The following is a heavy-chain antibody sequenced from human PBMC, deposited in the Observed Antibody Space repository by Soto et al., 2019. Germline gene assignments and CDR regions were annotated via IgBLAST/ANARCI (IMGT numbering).Heavy chain of an antibody. CDR1: GFTFSSYE. CDR2: ISSSGSTI. D-gene: IGHD1-26*01. J-gene: IGHJ4*02. CDR3: ARVRALGGSYSLTFDY. Sequence: GGSLRLSCAASGFTFSSYEMNWVRQAPGKGLEWVSYISSSGSTIYYADSVKGRFTISRDNAKNSLYLQMNSLRAEDTAVYYCARVRALGGSYSLTFDYWGQGTLVTVSS. V-gene: IGHV3-48*03.